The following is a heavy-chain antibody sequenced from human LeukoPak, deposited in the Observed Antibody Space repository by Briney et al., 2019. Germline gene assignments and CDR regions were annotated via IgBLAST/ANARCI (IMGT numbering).Heavy chain of an antibody. V-gene: IGHV4-38-2*02. CDR2: IYHSGST. D-gene: IGHD3-22*01. J-gene: IGHJ4*02. Sequence: SETLSLTCTVSGYSISSGYYWGWIRQPPGKGLEWIGSIYHSGSTYYNPSLKSRVTISVDTSKNQFSLKLSSVTAADTAVYYCARVGYYDGSGYHYFDYWGQGTLVTVSS. CDR3: ARVGYYDGSGYHYFDY. CDR1: GYSISSGYY.